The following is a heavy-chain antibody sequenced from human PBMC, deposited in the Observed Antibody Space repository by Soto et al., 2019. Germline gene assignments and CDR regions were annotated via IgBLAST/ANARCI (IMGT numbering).Heavy chain of an antibody. D-gene: IGHD5-18*01. V-gene: IGHV5-51*01. CDR3: ARQIRGYSYDSSYHYGIDV. Sequence: EALKRSCKRPGGSVTSYWCGSFRQMPGKSLEWIGIIYPGDSDSRYSPSFQGQVTISADKSISTAYLQWSSLKASDTAMYYCARQIRGYSYDSSYHYGIDVWGQPTTLTVSS. J-gene: IGHJ6*02. CDR2: IYPGDSDS. CDR1: GGSVTSYW.